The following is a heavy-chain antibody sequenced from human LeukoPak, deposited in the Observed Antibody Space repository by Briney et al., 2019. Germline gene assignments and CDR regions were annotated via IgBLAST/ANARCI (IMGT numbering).Heavy chain of an antibody. J-gene: IGHJ6*02. CDR3: ARGRSVVARGYYYGMDV. CDR2: ISHSGST. CDR1: GGSFNGYY. D-gene: IGHD2-15*01. Sequence: SESLSLTCAAYGGSFNGYYLSWTRQPPGKGLEWIGEISHSGSTNYNPSLESRVTISVDTSKNQFSLKLSSVTAADTAVYYCARGRSVVARGYYYGMDVWGQGTTVTVSS. V-gene: IGHV4-34*01.